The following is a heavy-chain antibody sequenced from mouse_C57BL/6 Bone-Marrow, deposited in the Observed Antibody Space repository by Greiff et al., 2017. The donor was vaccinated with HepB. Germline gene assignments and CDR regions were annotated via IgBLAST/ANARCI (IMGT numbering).Heavy chain of an antibody. V-gene: IGHV5-4*01. CDR2: ISDGGSYT. Sequence: EVMLVESGGGLVKPGGSLKLSCAASGFTFSSYAMSWVRQTPEKRLEWVATISDGGSYTYYPDNVKGRFTISRDNAKNNLYLQMSHLKSEDTAMYYCAREGALYYAMDYWGQGTSVTVSS. CDR3: AREGALYYAMDY. CDR1: GFTFSSYA. J-gene: IGHJ4*01.